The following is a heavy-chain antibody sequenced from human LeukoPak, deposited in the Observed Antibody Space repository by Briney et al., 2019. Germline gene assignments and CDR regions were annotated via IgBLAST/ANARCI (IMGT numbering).Heavy chain of an antibody. CDR3: AKDADYGEPCSYMDV. CDR2: ISSSGSTI. Sequence: GGSLRLSCAASGFTFSSYEMNWVRQAPGKGLEWVSYISSSGSTIYYADSVKGRFTISRDNAKNSLYLQMNSLRAEDTAVYYCAKDADYGEPCSYMDVWGKGTTVTISS. D-gene: IGHD4-17*01. J-gene: IGHJ6*03. V-gene: IGHV3-48*03. CDR1: GFTFSSYE.